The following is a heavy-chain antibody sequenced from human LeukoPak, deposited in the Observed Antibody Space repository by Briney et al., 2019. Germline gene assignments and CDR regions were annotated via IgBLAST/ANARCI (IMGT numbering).Heavy chain of an antibody. J-gene: IGHJ3*02. CDR1: EYTFTGYY. CDR2: INPHSGDT. D-gene: IGHD7-27*01. Sequence: ASVKVSCKASEYTFTGYYLHWVRQAPGQGLEWMGWINPHSGDTDYAQKFQGRVTMTRDTSISTAYMELSSLRSEDSAVYYCARAWVMTRLGDALDIWGEGTMVTVSS. CDR3: ARAWVMTRLGDALDI. V-gene: IGHV1-2*02.